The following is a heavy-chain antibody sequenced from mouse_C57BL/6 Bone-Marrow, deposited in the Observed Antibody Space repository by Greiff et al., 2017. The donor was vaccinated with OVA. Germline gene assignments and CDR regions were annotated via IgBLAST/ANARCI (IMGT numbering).Heavy chain of an antibody. CDR2: ISSGGSYT. CDR3: ARHWGYGSWFAY. D-gene: IGHD2-2*01. V-gene: IGHV5-6*01. CDR1: GFTFSSYG. Sequence: VQLQQSGGDLVKPGGSLKLSCAASGFTFSSYGMSWVRQTPDKRLEWVATISSGGSYTYYPDSVKGRFTISRDNAKNTLYLQMSSLKSEDTAMYYCARHWGYGSWFAYWGQGTLVTVSA. J-gene: IGHJ3*01.